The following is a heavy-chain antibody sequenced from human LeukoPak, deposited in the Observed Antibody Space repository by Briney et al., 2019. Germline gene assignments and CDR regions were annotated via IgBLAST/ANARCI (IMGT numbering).Heavy chain of an antibody. CDR3: ARDHRQWLAYDAFDI. V-gene: IGHV3-33*01. D-gene: IGHD6-19*01. J-gene: IGHJ3*02. CDR2: IWYDGSNK. CDR1: GFTFSSYG. Sequence: GGSLRLSCAASGFTFSSYGMHWVRQAPGKGLEWVAVIWYDGSNKYYADSVKGRFTISRDNSKNTLYLQMNSLRAEDTAVYYCARDHRQWLAYDAFDIWGQGTMVTVSS.